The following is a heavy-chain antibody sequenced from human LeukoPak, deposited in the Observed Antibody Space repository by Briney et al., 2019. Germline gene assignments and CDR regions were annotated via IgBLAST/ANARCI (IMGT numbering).Heavy chain of an antibody. V-gene: IGHV1-69*13. CDR1: GGTFSSYA. D-gene: IGHD1-26*01. J-gene: IGHJ6*02. CDR2: IIPIFGTA. Sequence: ASVKVSCKASGGTFSSYAISWVRQAPGQGLEWMGGIIPIFGTANYAQKFQGRVTITADESTSTAYMELSSLRSEDTAVYYCARSWGPDYYYGMDVWGQGTTVTVSS. CDR3: ARSWGPDYYYGMDV.